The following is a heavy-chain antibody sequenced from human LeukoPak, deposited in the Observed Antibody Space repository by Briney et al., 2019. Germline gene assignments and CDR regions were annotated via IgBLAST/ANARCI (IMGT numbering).Heavy chain of an antibody. V-gene: IGHV1-18*01. J-gene: IGHJ4*02. D-gene: IGHD3-9*01. CDR1: GYTFTSYG. CDR2: ISAYNGNT. Sequence: ASVKVSCKASGYTFTSYGISWVRQAPGQGLEWMGWISAYNGNTNYAQKLQGRVTMTTDTSTSTAYMELRSLRSDDTAVYYCARDLIDDILTGYLTLGYWGQGTLVTVSS. CDR3: ARDLIDDILTGYLTLGY.